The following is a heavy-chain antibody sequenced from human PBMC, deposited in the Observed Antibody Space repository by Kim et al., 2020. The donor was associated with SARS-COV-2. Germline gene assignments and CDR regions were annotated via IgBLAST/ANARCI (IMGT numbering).Heavy chain of an antibody. CDR2: IYYSGST. CDR3: ARVLYDFWTGYYAYGMEG. J-gene: IGHJ6*02. D-gene: IGHD3-3*01. CDR1: GGSVSSGSYY. V-gene: IGHV4-61*01. Sequence: SETLSLTCTVSGGSVSSGSYYWSWIRQPPGKGLEWIGYIYYSGSTNYNPSFKSRVTISVDTSKNQFSLKLSSVTAADTAVYYCARVLYDFWTGYYAYGMEGWGQGSTVTVSS.